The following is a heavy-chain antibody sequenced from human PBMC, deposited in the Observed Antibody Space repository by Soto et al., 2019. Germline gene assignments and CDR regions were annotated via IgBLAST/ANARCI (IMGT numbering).Heavy chain of an antibody. V-gene: IGHV1-69*01. D-gene: IGHD4-17*01. J-gene: IGHJ6*02. CDR3: ARGEVDYGDFGSMDV. CDR1: GGHFDRFA. CDR2: IIPFLSAT. Sequence: QVQLVQSGAEVKKPGSSVKLSCRASGGHFDRFALSWLRQAHGQGLEWMGGIIPFLSATSYAQKFQGRVTITADESARTLYLELRSLTSDDTAVYYCARGEVDYGDFGSMDVWGQGTSVTVSS.